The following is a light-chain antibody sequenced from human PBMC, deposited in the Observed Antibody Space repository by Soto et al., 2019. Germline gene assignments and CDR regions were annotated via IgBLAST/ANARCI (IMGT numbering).Light chain of an antibody. CDR3: QQRSNWPPIT. CDR2: DAS. Sequence: EIVMTQSPATLSVSPGEGATVSCRASQSVSSHLAWYQHKPGQAPRLLFYDASTRATGIPARFSGSGSGTDFTLTISSLEPEDAAVYYCQQRSNWPPITFGQGTRLEIK. CDR1: QSVSSH. V-gene: IGKV3-11*01. J-gene: IGKJ5*01.